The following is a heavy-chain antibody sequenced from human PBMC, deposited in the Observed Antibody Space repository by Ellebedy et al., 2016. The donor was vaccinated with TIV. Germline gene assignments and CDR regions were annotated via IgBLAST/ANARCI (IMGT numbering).Heavy chain of an antibody. D-gene: IGHD5-24*01. CDR3: AKDDGDASPDY. Sequence: GESLKISCAASGFTFSDCAMNWVRQAPGKGLEWVSAFSVSGSSTYYGDSVKGRFTISRDNSENTLYLQMNSLRAEDTAIYYCAKDDGDASPDYWGQGTLVTVSS. V-gene: IGHV3-23*01. CDR2: FSVSGSST. J-gene: IGHJ4*02. CDR1: GFTFSDCA.